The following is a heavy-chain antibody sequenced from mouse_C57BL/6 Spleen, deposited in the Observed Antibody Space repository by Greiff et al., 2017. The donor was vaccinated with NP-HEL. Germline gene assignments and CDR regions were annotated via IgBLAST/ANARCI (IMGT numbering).Heavy chain of an antibody. J-gene: IGHJ4*01. CDR3: ASGLYYGTAYAMDY. CDR1: GYTFTSYW. Sequence: QVQLQQPGAELVKPGASVKMSCKASGYTFTSYWITWVKQRPGQGLEWIGDIYPGSGSTNYNEKFKSKATLTVDTSSSTAYMQLRSLTSEDSAVYYCASGLYYGTAYAMDYWGQGTSVTVSS. D-gene: IGHD1-1*01. V-gene: IGHV1-55*01. CDR2: IYPGSGST.